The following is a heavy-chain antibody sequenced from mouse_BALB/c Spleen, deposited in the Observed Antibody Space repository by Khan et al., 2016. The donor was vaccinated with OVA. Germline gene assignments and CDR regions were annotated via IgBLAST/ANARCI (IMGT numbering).Heavy chain of an antibody. Sequence: QVQLQQSGAELAKPGASVKMSCKASGYTFTNYWIHWVKQRPGQGLEWIGYINPSTGYTEYNQNFKDKATLTADKSSSTAYMQLSSLTSEDSAVYYCARRGLRWDFDYWGQGTTLTVSA. J-gene: IGHJ2*01. CDR1: GYTFTNYW. CDR3: ARRGLRWDFDY. D-gene: IGHD1-1*01. V-gene: IGHV1-7*01. CDR2: INPSTGYT.